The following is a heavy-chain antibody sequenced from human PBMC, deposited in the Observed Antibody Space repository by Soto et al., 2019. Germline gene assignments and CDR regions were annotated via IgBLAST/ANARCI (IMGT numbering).Heavy chain of an antibody. CDR2: IIPIFGTA. D-gene: IGHD5-18*01. Sequence: SVKVSCRASGGTFSSYAISWVRQAPGQGLEWMGGIIPIFGTANYAQKFQGRVTITADKSTSTAYMELSSLRSEDTAVYYCAADGHTDMVPEYSGQGTLVTVYS. J-gene: IGHJ4*02. CDR3: AADGHTDMVPEY. V-gene: IGHV1-69*06. CDR1: GGTFSSYA.